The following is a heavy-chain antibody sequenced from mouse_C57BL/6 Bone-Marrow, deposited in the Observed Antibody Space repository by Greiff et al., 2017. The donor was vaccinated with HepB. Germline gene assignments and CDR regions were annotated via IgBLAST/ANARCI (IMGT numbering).Heavy chain of an antibody. CDR3: ASITTVVDPCYFDV. Sequence: VQLQQSGPGLVQPSQSLSLTCTVSGFSLTSYGVHWVRQSPGKGLEWMGVIWSGGSTDYNAALISRLSISKDNSKSQVFCKMISRQADDTAIYYCASITTVVDPCYFDVWGTGTTVTVAS. CDR2: IWSGGST. J-gene: IGHJ1*03. V-gene: IGHV2-2*01. CDR1: GFSLTSYG. D-gene: IGHD1-1*01.